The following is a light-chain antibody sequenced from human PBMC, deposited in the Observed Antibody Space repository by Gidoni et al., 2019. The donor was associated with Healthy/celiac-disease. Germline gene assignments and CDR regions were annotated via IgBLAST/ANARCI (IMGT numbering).Light chain of an antibody. CDR2: DAS. V-gene: IGKV1-13*02. Sequence: ATQLTQSPPSLSASEGDRVTITGRASKGISSALAWYQQKPGKAPNLLIYDASSWESRVPTRCSGSGSGADFTLTISSLQHEDFATYYYQQINSYPVTFGQGTKLEIK. CDR3: QQINSYPVT. J-gene: IGKJ5*01. CDR1: KGISSA.